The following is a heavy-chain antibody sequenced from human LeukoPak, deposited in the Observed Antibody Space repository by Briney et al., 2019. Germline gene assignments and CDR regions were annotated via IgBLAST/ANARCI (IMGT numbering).Heavy chain of an antibody. CDR2: IISDGSST. J-gene: IGHJ3*02. CDR3: AREDVDITVATSGAFDI. Sequence: QTGGPLRLSCAASGFTFNRFWMHWVRQAPGKGLVGVSRIISDGSSTNYADSVKGRFTISRDNAKNTLYLQMNSLRAEDTALYYCAREDVDITVATSGAFDIWGLGTMVTVSS. V-gene: IGHV3-74*01. D-gene: IGHD6-19*01. CDR1: GFTFNRFW.